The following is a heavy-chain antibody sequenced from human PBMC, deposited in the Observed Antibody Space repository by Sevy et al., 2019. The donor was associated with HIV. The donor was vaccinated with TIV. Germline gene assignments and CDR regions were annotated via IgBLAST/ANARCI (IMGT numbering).Heavy chain of an antibody. CDR2: LSFGCGKI. CDR3: ARERWTRPHDY. CDR1: GFAFYDYS. J-gene: IGHJ4*02. V-gene: IGHV3-23*01. Sequence: GGCLRLSCAASGFAFYDYSMSWIRQAPGKGLEWVATLSFGCGKIKYADSVKGRFTISRDNSKNSFYLQMDNLRVEDTALYYCARERWTRPHDYWGQGTRVTVSS. D-gene: IGHD2-15*01.